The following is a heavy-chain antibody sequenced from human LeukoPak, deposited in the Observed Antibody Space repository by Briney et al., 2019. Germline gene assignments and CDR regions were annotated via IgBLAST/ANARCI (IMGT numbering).Heavy chain of an antibody. V-gene: IGHV3-23*01. CDR1: GFTFSSYA. CDR2: ICDGGGST. CDR3: AIDFRRGYRGYDSQIDTSEIDY. J-gene: IGHJ4*02. Sequence: GGSLRVSCAASGFTFSSYAMGSFWLAPGLALDCVFSICDGGGSTYYAESVKGRFTISRDNCKNTLYLQMNSLRAEYTAVYYCAIDFRRGYRGYDSQIDTSEIDYWGQGALVTVSS. D-gene: IGHD5-12*01.